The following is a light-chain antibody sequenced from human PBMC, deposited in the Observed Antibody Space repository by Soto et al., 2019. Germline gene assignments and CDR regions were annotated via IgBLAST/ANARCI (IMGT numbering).Light chain of an antibody. CDR1: SSNIGAGFD. J-gene: IGLJ3*02. V-gene: IGLV1-40*01. Sequence: QSVLTQPPSVSGAPGQRVTISCTGSSSNIGAGFDVHWYQQFPGTAPKLLIYGNNNRPSGVPDRFSGSKSDTSASLTITGLRAEDEADYYCQAFWLFGGGTKLTVL. CDR2: GNN. CDR3: QAFWL.